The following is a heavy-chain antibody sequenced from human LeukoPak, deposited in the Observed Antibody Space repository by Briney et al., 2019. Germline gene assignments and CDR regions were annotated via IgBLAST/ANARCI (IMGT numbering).Heavy chain of an antibody. CDR3: ARATYFVRASTGAGFDP. D-gene: IGHD2/OR15-2a*01. CDR1: GYTFTSYA. Sequence: ASVKVSCKASGYTFTSYAMNWVRQAPGQGLEWMGWINTNTGNPTYAQGFTGRFVFSLDTSVSTAYLQIGSLKAEDTAVYYCARATYFVRASTGAGFDPWGQGTLVTVSS. CDR2: INTNTGNP. J-gene: IGHJ5*02. V-gene: IGHV7-4-1*01.